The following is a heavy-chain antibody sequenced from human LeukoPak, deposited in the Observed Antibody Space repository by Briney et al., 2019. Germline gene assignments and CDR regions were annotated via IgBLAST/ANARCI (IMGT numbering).Heavy chain of an antibody. CDR3: VRGDYGDYALFDY. D-gene: IGHD4-17*01. Sequence: GGSLRLSCAASGFTVSSNYMSWVRQAPGKGLEWVSVIYSGGSTYYADSVKGRFTISRDNSKNTLYLQMNSLRAEDTAVYYCVRGDYGDYALFDYWGQGTLVTVSS. J-gene: IGHJ4*02. CDR1: GFTVSSNY. CDR2: IYSGGST. V-gene: IGHV3-53*01.